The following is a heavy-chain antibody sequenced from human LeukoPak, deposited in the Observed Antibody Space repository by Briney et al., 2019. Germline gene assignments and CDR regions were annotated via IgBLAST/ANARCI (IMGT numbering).Heavy chain of an antibody. CDR1: GGSISNLNYY. J-gene: IGHJ4*02. V-gene: IGHV4-61*02. CDR3: ARARYGGIKYYFDY. CDR2: IYASGST. Sequence: KTSETLSLTCTVSGGSISNLNYYWSWIRQPAGKGLEWIGRIYASGSTNYNPSLKSRVTISVDTSKNQFSLKLSSVTAADTAVYYCARARYGGIKYYFDYWGQGTLVTVSS. D-gene: IGHD4-23*01.